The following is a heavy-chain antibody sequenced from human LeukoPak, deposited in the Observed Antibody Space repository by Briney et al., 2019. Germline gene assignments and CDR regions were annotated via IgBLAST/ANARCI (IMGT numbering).Heavy chain of an antibody. CDR1: GYSISSGYY. CDR2: IYHSGST. CDR3: VRGIYSCDRSGYFH. Sequence: SETLSLTCAVPGYSISSGYYWGWIRQPPGKGLEWIGSIYHSGSTYYNSSLKSRVTISVDTTKSQVSLKLSSVTAADTAVYYCVRGIYSCDRSGYFHWGQGTLVTVSS. J-gene: IGHJ4*02. V-gene: IGHV4-38-2*01. D-gene: IGHD3-22*01.